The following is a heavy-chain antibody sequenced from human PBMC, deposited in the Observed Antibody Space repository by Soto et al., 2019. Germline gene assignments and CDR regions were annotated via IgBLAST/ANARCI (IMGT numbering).Heavy chain of an antibody. CDR2: TYYRSKWYN. D-gene: IGHD2-2*01. V-gene: IGHV6-1*01. Sequence: SPTLSLTCAISGDSVSSNSAAWNWIRQSPSRGLEWLGRTYYRSKWYNDYAVSVKSRITINPDTSKNQFSLQLNSVTPEDTAVYYCARGSWGDIVAVPAADPRDAFDIWGQGTMVTVSS. CDR1: GDSVSSNSAA. CDR3: ARGSWGDIVAVPAADPRDAFDI. J-gene: IGHJ3*02.